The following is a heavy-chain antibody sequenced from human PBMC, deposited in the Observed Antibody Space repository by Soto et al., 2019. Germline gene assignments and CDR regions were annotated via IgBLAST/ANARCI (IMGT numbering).Heavy chain of an antibody. V-gene: IGHV1-69*13. CDR1: GGTFSSYA. D-gene: IGHD2-2*01. J-gene: IGHJ6*02. Sequence: ASVKVSCKASGGTFSSYAISWVRQAPGQGLEWMGGIIPIFGTANYAQKFQGRVTITADESTSTAYMELSSLRSEDTAVYYCASDLRAFQYCSSTSCYYGMDVWGQGTTVTVSS. CDR3: ASDLRAFQYCSSTSCYYGMDV. CDR2: IIPIFGTA.